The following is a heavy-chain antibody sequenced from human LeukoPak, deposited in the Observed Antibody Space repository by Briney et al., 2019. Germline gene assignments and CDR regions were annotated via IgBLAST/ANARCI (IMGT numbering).Heavy chain of an antibody. CDR2: IYYSGST. J-gene: IGHJ4*02. V-gene: IGHV4-59*08. CDR1: GGSISSYY. Sequence: SETLSLTCTVSGGSISSYYVSWIRQPPGKGLEWIGYIYYSGSTNYNPSLKSRVTISVDTSKNQFSLKLSSVTAADTAVYYCAGRDRYSSGWTLDYWGQGTLVTVSS. D-gene: IGHD6-19*01. CDR3: AGRDRYSSGWTLDY.